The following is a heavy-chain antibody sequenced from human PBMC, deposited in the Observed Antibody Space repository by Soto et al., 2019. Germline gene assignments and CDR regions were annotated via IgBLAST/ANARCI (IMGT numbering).Heavy chain of an antibody. D-gene: IGHD5-18*01. Sequence: PGGSLRLSCAPSGFTFSRYAMSWVRQAPGKGLEWVSAISGSGGSTYYADSVKGRFTISRDNSKNTLYLQMNSLRAEDTAVYYCARTRLSTVMVHFGYWGQGTLVT. J-gene: IGHJ4*02. CDR3: ARTRLSTVMVHFGY. V-gene: IGHV3-23*01. CDR1: GFTFSRYA. CDR2: ISGSGGST.